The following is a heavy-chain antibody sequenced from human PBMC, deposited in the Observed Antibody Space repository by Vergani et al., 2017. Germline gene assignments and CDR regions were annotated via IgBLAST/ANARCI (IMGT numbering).Heavy chain of an antibody. V-gene: IGHV4-30-4*08. CDR1: GGSIRSGAYY. J-gene: IGHJ4*02. CDR2: INHSGST. D-gene: IGHD4-11*01. CDR3: ARLSYLYPMTTVTRGYFDY. Sequence: QVQLQESGPGLVKPSQTLSLTCTVSGGSIRSGAYYWSWIRQPPGKGLEWIGEINHSGSTNYNPSLKSRVTISVDTSKNQFSLKLSSVTAADTAVYYCARLSYLYPMTTVTRGYFDYWGQGTLVTVSS.